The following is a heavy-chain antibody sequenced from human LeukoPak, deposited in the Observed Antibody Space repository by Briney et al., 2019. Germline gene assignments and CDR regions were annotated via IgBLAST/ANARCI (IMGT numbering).Heavy chain of an antibody. CDR2: ISSSGRTI. V-gene: IGHV3-48*03. J-gene: IGHJ4*02. Sequence: GGSLRISCAAPQFNLNNNQMNWIRQAPGKGLECISYISSSGRTIYYADSLKGRVTVSRDNAKNSLNSVMNTLRAEDTAAYYCARGEYYFDYWGQGTLVTVSS. CDR3: ARGEYYFDY. CDR1: QFNLNNNQ.